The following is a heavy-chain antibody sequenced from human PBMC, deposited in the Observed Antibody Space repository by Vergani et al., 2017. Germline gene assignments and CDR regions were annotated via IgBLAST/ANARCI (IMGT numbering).Heavy chain of an antibody. V-gene: IGHV3-11*05. CDR3: ARYYYYYYGMDV. Sequence: QVQLVESGEGLVKPGGSLRLSCAASGFTFSDYYMSWIRQAPGKGLEWVSYISSSSSYTNYADSVKGRFTISRDNAKNSLYLQMNSLRAEDTAVYYCARYYYYYYGMDVWGQGTTVTVSS. CDR2: ISSSSSYT. J-gene: IGHJ6*02. CDR1: GFTFSDYY.